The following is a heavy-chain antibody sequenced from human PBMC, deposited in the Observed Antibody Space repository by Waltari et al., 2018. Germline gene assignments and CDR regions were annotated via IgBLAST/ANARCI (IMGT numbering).Heavy chain of an antibody. CDR2: MGGSVIST. D-gene: IGHD6-13*01. CDR3: AKDIAPAGTRYFDY. V-gene: IGHV3-23*01. J-gene: IGHJ4*02. Sequence: EVQLLESGGGLVQPGGSLRLSCVASGLTLSRYTMSWVRQAPGKGLEWVSSMGGSVISTYYADSVKGRFTISRDNSKDILYLQINSLRAEDTAVYYCAKDIAPAGTRYFDYWGQGTLVTVSS. CDR1: GLTLSRYT.